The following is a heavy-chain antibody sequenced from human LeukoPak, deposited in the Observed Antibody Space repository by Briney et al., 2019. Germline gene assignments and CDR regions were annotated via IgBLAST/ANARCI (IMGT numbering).Heavy chain of an antibody. J-gene: IGHJ4*02. CDR3: ARGDDFSGDH. Sequence: GGSLRLSCAASGFTFSSYSMNWVRQAPGRGLEWVANIHPEGNEKYHVESVKGRFTISRDNAKNSLFLQMNGLRVEDTAVYYCARGDDFSGDHWGQGTLVTVSS. CDR2: IHPEGNEK. V-gene: IGHV3-7*04. CDR1: GFTFSSYS. D-gene: IGHD1-1*01.